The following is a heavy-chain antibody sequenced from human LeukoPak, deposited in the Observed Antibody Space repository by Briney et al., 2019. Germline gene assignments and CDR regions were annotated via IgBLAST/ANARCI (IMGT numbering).Heavy chain of an antibody. CDR2: ISDYDGDT. CDR1: GYTFTNYG. Sequence: GASVKVSCKASGYTFTNYGISWVRQAPGQGLEWMGWISDYDGDTNYAQRLQGRVTMTTDTSTSTAYMELRSLRSDDTAVYYCATDLAYCGGDCYYDTFDIWGQGTVVTVSS. J-gene: IGHJ3*02. CDR3: ATDLAYCGGDCYYDTFDI. V-gene: IGHV1-18*01. D-gene: IGHD2-21*02.